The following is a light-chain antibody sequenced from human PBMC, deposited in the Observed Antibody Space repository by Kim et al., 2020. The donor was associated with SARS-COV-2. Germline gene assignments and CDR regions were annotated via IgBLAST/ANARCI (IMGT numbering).Light chain of an antibody. J-gene: IGLJ2*01. CDR1: SSDVGGYTY. Sequence: GQSITTSCTGTSSDVGGYTYFSRYQHPPGKAPKLMIYGVSNRPSGVSNRFSGSKSGNTASLTISGLQAEDEADYYCSSYTTSTSVVFGGGTQLTVL. CDR2: GVS. V-gene: IGLV2-14*03. CDR3: SSYTTSTSVV.